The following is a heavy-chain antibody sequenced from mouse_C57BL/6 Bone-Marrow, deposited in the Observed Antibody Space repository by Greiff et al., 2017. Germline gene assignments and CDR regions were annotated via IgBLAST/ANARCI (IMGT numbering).Heavy chain of an antibody. CDR2: IDPSDSYT. CDR1: GYTFTSYW. CDR3: ARGAYYLDY. V-gene: IGHV1-69*01. J-gene: IGHJ2*01. Sequence: QVQLQQPGAELVMPGASVKLSCKASGYTFTSYWMHWVKQRPGQGLEWIGEIDPSDSYTNYNQKFKGKSTLTVDKSSSTAYVQLSSLTSEDSAVYYCARGAYYLDYWGQGTTLTVSS.